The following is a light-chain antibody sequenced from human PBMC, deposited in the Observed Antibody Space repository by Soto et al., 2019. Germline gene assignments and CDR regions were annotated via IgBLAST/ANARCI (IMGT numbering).Light chain of an antibody. CDR1: QSFNSIY. Sequence: EIVLTQSPGTLSLSPGERATLSCRASQSFNSIYLAWYQQKPGQAPRLLIYGALSRATGIPDRFSGSGSGTDFTLTISRLEPEDFALYYCQQYATSPLTFGGGTKVDIK. V-gene: IGKV3-20*01. CDR3: QQYATSPLT. J-gene: IGKJ4*01. CDR2: GAL.